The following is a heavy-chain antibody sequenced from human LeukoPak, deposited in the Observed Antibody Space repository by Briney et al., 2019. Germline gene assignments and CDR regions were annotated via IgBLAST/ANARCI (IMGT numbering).Heavy chain of an antibody. Sequence: PGGSLRLSCAASGFTFSSYAMSWVRQAPGKGLEWVSAISGSGGSTYYADSVKGRFTISRDNSKNTLYLQMNSLRAEDTAVYYCAKSRHRITIFGVVKHNYYYYYGMDVWGQGTTVTVSS. CDR1: GFTFSSYA. CDR2: ISGSGGST. CDR3: AKSRHRITIFGVVKHNYYYYYGMDV. D-gene: IGHD3-3*01. J-gene: IGHJ6*02. V-gene: IGHV3-23*01.